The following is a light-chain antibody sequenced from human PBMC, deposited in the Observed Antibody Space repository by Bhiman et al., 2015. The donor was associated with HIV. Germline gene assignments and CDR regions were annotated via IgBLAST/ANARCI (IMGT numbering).Light chain of an antibody. V-gene: IGLV1-40*01. CDR3: SSYTSSSTYV. J-gene: IGLJ1*01. CDR2: SNN. CDR1: SSNIGAGYD. Sequence: QSVLTQPPSVSGAPGQRVTISCTGSSSNIGAGYDVHWYQHLPGTAPKLLIYSNNKRPSGVPDRFSTSRSGTSASLTISGLQAEDEADYYCSSYTSSSTYVFGTGTNVTVL.